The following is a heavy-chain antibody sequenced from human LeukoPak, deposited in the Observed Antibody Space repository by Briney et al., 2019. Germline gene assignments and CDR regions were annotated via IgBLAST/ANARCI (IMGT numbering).Heavy chain of an antibody. CDR1: GGSITSGGYY. Sequence: SQTLSLTCTVSGGSITSGGYYWSWIRQHPGKGLEWIGYIHYSGSAYYNPSLKSRLTISLDTSKNQFSLKLTSVTAADTAVYYCARDVPKKAPYGVDVWGQGTTVTVSS. J-gene: IGHJ6*02. CDR3: ARDVPKKAPYGVDV. D-gene: IGHD2-2*01. CDR2: IHYSGSA. V-gene: IGHV4-31*03.